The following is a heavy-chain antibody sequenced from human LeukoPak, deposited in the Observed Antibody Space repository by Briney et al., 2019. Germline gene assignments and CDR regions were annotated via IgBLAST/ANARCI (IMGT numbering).Heavy chain of an antibody. Sequence: SETLSLTCTVSGGSISDYYWCWVRQPAGKGLEWIGRIYTGGRTNYTPSGKIRFTMSVETSKNQFSLRLSSVTAADTAVYYCARKGISALADAFDISGQGTMVTVSS. CDR3: ARKGISALADAFDI. CDR1: GGSISDYY. J-gene: IGHJ3*02. D-gene: IGHD2-21*01. V-gene: IGHV4-4*07. CDR2: IYTGGRT.